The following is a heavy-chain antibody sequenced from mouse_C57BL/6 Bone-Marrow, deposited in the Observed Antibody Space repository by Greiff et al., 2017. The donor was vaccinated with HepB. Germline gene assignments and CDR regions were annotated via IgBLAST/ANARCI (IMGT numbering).Heavy chain of an antibody. CDR3: ARGALFYYGSSGYYYAMDY. Sequence: QVQLQQSGAELARPGASVKLSCKASGYTFTSYGISWVKQRTGQGLEWIGEIYPRSGNTYYKEKFKGKATLTADKSSSTAYMELRSLTSEDSAVYFCARGALFYYGSSGYYYAMDYWGQGTSVTVSS. CDR1: GYTFTSYG. CDR2: IYPRSGNT. V-gene: IGHV1-81*01. J-gene: IGHJ4*01. D-gene: IGHD1-1*01.